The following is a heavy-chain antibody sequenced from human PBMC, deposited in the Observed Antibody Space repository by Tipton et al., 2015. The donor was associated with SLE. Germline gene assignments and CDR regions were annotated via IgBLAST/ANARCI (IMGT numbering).Heavy chain of an antibody. D-gene: IGHD6-6*01. J-gene: IGHJ6*02. CDR3: ARLYSSSSHYYYYGMDV. CDR2: INHSGST. V-gene: IGHV4-39*07. Sequence: TLSLTCTVSGGSISRSSYYWSWIRQPPGKGLEWIGEINHSGSTNYNPSLKSRVTISVDTSKTQFSLKLSSVTAADTAVYYCARLYSSSSHYYYYGMDVWGQGTTVTVSS. CDR1: GGSISRSSYY.